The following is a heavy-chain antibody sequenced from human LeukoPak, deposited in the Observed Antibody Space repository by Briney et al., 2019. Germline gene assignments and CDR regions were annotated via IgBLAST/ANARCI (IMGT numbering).Heavy chain of an antibody. CDR2: ISAYNGNT. J-gene: IGHJ4*02. CDR1: GYTFTSYG. CDR3: ARGTKWRGIVGATRGYYFDY. D-gene: IGHD1-26*01. Sequence: GASVKVSCKASGYTFTSYGISWVRQAPGQGLEWMGWISAYNGNTNYAQKLQGRVTMTTDTSTSTAYMELRSLRSDDTAVYYCARGTKWRGIVGATRGYYFDYWGQGTLVTVSS. V-gene: IGHV1-18*01.